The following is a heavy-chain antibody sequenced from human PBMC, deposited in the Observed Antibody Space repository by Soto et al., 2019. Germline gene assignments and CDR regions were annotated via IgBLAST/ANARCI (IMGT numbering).Heavy chain of an antibody. D-gene: IGHD3-10*01. J-gene: IGHJ4*02. CDR1: GGSISSSRYY. V-gene: IGHV4-39*01. Sequence: QLQLQESGPGLLKPSETLSLTCTVSGGSISSSRYYWGWIRQPQGKRLEWIGSIYYSGSTYYNPSLKRRVTISVDTSKNQLSLKLSSVTAAYTSVYYCARRDYYSSGTYDYWGQGTLVTVSS. CDR3: ARRDYYSSGTYDY. CDR2: IYYSGST.